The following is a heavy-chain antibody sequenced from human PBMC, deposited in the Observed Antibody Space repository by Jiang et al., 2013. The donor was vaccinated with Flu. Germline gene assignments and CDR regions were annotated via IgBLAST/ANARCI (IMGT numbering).Heavy chain of an antibody. Sequence: PGLVKPSETLSLTCTVSGATINTYYWSWIRQSPGKGPEWIGDVYYSGSTNANPSLKSRVTISVDTSKNQFSLRLVSVTAADTAIYYCARGLRYCSGGKCYPNYHGLDVWGRGTTVTVSS. CDR3: ARGLRYCSGGKCYPNYHGLDV. J-gene: IGHJ6*02. D-gene: IGHD2-15*01. CDR2: VYYSGST. CDR1: GATINTYY. V-gene: IGHV4-59*13.